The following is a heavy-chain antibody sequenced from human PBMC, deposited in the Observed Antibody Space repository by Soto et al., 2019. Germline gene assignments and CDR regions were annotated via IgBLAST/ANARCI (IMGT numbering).Heavy chain of an antibody. Sequence: PGGSLRLSCAASGFTFSSCWMGWVRQAPGRGPEWVASIKQDGSEKYYADSVKGRFTISRDNAKNSLFLQMNSLRGEDTAVYNCAKDAKWGPGSLVTVSS. CDR3: AKDAK. J-gene: IGHJ4*02. D-gene: IGHD3-3*02. CDR2: IKQDGSEK. CDR1: GFTFSSCW. V-gene: IGHV3-7*04.